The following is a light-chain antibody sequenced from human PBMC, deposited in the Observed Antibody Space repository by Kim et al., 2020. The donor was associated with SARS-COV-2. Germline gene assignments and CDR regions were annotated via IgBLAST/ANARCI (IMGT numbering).Light chain of an antibody. CDR2: DAS. Sequence: SASVGDRVTITCQASHDISNYLNWYQQKPGKAPKPLIYDASNLETGVPSKFSGGGSGTDFTFTISSLQPEDIATYYCQQYDDVPYTFGQGTKLEI. CDR1: HDISNY. CDR3: QQYDDVPYT. V-gene: IGKV1-33*01. J-gene: IGKJ2*01.